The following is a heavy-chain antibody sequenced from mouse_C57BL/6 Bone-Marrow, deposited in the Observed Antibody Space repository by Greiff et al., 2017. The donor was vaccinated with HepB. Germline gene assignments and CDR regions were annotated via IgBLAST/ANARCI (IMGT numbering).Heavy chain of an antibody. J-gene: IGHJ2*01. CDR2: ISDGGSYT. V-gene: IGHV5-4*01. CDR1: GFTFSSYA. D-gene: IGHD2-3*01. Sequence: EVMLVESGGGLVKPGGSLKLSCAASGFTFSSYAMSWVRQTPEKRLEWVATISDGGSYTYYPDNVKGRFTFSRDNAKNNLYLQMSHLKSEDTAMYYCARDSRWLPYYFDYWGQGTTLTVSS. CDR3: ARDSRWLPYYFDY.